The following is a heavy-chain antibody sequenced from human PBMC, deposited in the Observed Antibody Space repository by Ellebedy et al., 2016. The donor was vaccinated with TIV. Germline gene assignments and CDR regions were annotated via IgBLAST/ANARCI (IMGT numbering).Heavy chain of an antibody. CDR1: GFTFSSYA. J-gene: IGHJ6*02. CDR2: ISGSGGST. CDR3: ARDYGSGSYSHGMDV. D-gene: IGHD3-10*01. V-gene: IGHV3-23*01. Sequence: GESLKISCAASGFTFSSYAMSWVRQAPGKGLEWVSAISGSGGSTYYADSVKGRFTISRDNAKNSLYLQMNSLRAEDTAVYYCARDYGSGSYSHGMDVWGQGTTVTVSS.